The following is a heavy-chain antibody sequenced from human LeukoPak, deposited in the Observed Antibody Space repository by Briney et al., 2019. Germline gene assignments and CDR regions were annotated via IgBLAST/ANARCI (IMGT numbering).Heavy chain of an antibody. Sequence: SVKVSCKASGYTFTNYAMNWVRQAPGQGLEWMGEIVPIFGSTNYAQKFQDRVTITADESTRTAFMELSSLRYDDTAVYFCARASFGLTMMIGAFDIWGQGTVITVSS. CDR1: GYTFTNYA. D-gene: IGHD3-22*01. J-gene: IGHJ3*02. CDR2: IVPIFGST. CDR3: ARASFGLTMMIGAFDI. V-gene: IGHV1-69*13.